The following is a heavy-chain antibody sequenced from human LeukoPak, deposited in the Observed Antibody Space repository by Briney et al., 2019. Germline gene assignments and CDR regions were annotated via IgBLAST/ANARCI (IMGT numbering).Heavy chain of an antibody. CDR1: GFTFSSYG. D-gene: IGHD3-16*01. CDR3: AKGAATRSCYYFDY. CDR2: ISYEGSNK. J-gene: IGHJ4*02. Sequence: RSLRLSCAASGFTFSSYGMHWVRQAPGKGLEWVAVISYEGSNKYYADSVKGRFTISRDNSKNTLYLQMNSLRAEDTAVYYCAKGAATRSCYYFDYWGQGTLVTVSS. V-gene: IGHV3-30*18.